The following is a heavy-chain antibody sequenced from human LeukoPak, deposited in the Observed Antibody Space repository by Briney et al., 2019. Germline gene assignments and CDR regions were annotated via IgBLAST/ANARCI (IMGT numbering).Heavy chain of an antibody. Sequence: GGSLRLSCAASGFTFSSYGMHWVRQAPGKGLEWVAVISYDGSNKYYADSVKGRFTISRDNSKNTLYLQMNSLRAEDTAVYYCARVARAGNYYGSGSYHYDYWGQGTLVTVSS. CDR1: GFTFSSYG. D-gene: IGHD3-10*01. CDR3: ARVARAGNYYGSGSYHYDY. V-gene: IGHV3-30*03. J-gene: IGHJ4*02. CDR2: ISYDGSNK.